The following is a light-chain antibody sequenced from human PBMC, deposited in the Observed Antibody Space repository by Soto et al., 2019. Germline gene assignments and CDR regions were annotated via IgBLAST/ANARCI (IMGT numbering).Light chain of an antibody. Sequence: AIQMTQTPSSRSASVGDRVTITCRASQAIGNDLGWYQQIPGKAPKLLIYAASRLHSGVPSKFSGSGSGSDFTLTISSLQPEDFATYYCLQNYRSPWTFGQGTKVELK. V-gene: IGKV1-6*01. CDR2: AAS. CDR1: QAIGND. CDR3: LQNYRSPWT. J-gene: IGKJ1*01.